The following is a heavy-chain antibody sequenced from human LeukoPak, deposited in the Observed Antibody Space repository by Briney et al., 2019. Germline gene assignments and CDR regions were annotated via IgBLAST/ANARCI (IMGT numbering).Heavy chain of an antibody. Sequence: SETLSLTCAVYGGSFSGYYWSWIRQPPGKGLEWIGEINHSGSTNYNPSLKSRVTISVDTSKNQFSLKLSSVTAADTAVYYRAREGYCSSTSCYATALWGQGTLVTVSS. D-gene: IGHD2-2*01. CDR2: INHSGST. CDR1: GGSFSGYY. V-gene: IGHV4-34*01. CDR3: AREGYCSSTSCYATAL. J-gene: IGHJ4*02.